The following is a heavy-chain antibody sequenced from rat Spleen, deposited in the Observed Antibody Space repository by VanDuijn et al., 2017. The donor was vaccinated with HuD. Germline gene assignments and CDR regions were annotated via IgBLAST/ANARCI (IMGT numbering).Heavy chain of an antibody. CDR3: ARQDTSGYSNWFTY. D-gene: IGHD4-3*01. CDR2: ISYGDSSGHSGT. Sequence: EVQLVESGGGLVQPGRSLKLSCAASGFTFSDYGVAWVRQAPTTGLEWVATISYGDSSGHSGTSYRDSVRGRFTISRDDAKSTLFLQMDSLTSEDTATYYCARQDTSGYSNWFTYWGQGTLVTVSS. J-gene: IGHJ3*01. CDR1: GFTFSDYG. V-gene: IGHV5-29*01.